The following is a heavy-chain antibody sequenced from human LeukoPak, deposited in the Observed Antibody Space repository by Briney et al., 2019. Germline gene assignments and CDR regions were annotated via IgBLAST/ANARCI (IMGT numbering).Heavy chain of an antibody. CDR2: IYYSGST. CDR3: ARLFLKNRYIDY. Sequence: PSETLSLTCTVSGGSISSSSYYWGWIRQPPGKGLEWIGSIYYSGSTYYNPSLKSRVTISVDTSKNQFSLKLSSVTAADTAVYYCARLFLKNRYIDYWGQGTLVTVSS. D-gene: IGHD2-2*02. V-gene: IGHV4-39*01. J-gene: IGHJ4*02. CDR1: GGSISSSSYY.